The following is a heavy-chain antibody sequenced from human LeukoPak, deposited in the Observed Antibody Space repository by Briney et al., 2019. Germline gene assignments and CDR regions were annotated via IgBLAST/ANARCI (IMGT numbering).Heavy chain of an antibody. Sequence: GRSLRLSCAASGFTFSSYAMHWVRQAPGKGLEWVATISYDGSSRYSAGSVKGRFTISRDNSKNTLYLQMNSLRAEDTAVYYCAREGGYCSGGSCYHRIFDYWGQGTLVTVSS. D-gene: IGHD2-15*01. CDR1: GFTFSSYA. CDR3: AREGGYCSGGSCYHRIFDY. CDR2: ISYDGSSR. J-gene: IGHJ4*02. V-gene: IGHV3-30*04.